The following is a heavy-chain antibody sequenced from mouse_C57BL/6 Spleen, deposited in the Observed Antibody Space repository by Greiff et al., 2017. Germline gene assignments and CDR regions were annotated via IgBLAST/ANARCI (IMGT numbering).Heavy chain of an antibody. Sequence: QVQLKESGAELMKPGASVKLSCKATGYTFTGYWIEWVKQRPGHGLESIGEILPGSGSTNHNEKFKGKATFTADTSSNTAYMQLSSLTTEDSAIYYCARSLGYFDYWGQGTTLTVSS. D-gene: IGHD4-1*01. CDR2: ILPGSGST. V-gene: IGHV1-9*01. CDR3: ARSLGYFDY. J-gene: IGHJ2*01. CDR1: GYTFTGYW.